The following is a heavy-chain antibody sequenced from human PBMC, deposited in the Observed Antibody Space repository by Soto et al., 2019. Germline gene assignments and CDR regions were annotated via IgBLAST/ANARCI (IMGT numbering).Heavy chain of an antibody. V-gene: IGHV2-26*01. Sequence: QVTLKESGPVLVKPTETLTLTCTVSGVSLRNARMGVSWIRLPPWKAQEWLAHILSSDEKSYNTSLKRSVTLSKDTSKSQVVLTMTYVDPVDTATYFCARMLAVNYYYYYVDVWGEGTTVTVSS. CDR3: ARMLAVNYYYYYVDV. CDR2: ILSSDEK. J-gene: IGHJ6*03. D-gene: IGHD3-22*01. CDR1: GVSLRNARMG.